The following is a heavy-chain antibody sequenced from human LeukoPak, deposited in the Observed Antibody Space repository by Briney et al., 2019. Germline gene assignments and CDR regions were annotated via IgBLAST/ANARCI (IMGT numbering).Heavy chain of an antibody. CDR1: GDSISSGSYS. CDR2: IKHDGSEK. V-gene: IGHV3-7*03. CDR3: AKDSPRAPYSSGWYWDPVDY. D-gene: IGHD6-19*01. Sequence: ETLSLTCAVSGDSISSGSYSWSWIRQTPGKGLEWVANIKHDGSEKYYLDSVKGRFSISRDNAKNSLYLQMNSLRAEDTAIYYCAKDSPRAPYSSGWYWDPVDYWGQGTLVTVSS. J-gene: IGHJ4*02.